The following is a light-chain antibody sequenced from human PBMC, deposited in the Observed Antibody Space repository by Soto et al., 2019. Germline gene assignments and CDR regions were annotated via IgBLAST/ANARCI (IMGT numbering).Light chain of an antibody. CDR2: GAS. V-gene: IGKV3-15*01. CDR3: QQDYNWPPYT. Sequence: EIVLTQSPATLSVSPGDRATLSCRASQSVSSNLAWYQQKPGQTPRLLIYGASTRATGVPPRFCGSRSGTEFTLTISSRQSEDFAVYYCQQDYNWPPYTFGQGTKVDFK. J-gene: IGKJ2*01. CDR1: QSVSSN.